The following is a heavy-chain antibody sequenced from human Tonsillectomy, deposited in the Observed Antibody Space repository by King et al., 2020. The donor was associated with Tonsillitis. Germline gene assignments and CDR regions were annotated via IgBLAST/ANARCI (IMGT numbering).Heavy chain of an antibody. D-gene: IGHD5-12*01. Sequence: VQLQESGPGLVKPSGTLSLTCAVSGGSISSNNWWSWVRQPPGKGLEWIGEIYHSGTTNSNPSLKSRVTISVDNSKNQFSLTLSSVTAADTAVYYCARGQGSGAYDYYYYYMDVWGKGTTVTVSS. CDR1: GGSISSNNW. CDR3: ARGQGSGAYDYYYYYMDV. CDR2: IYHSGTT. J-gene: IGHJ6*03. V-gene: IGHV4-4*02.